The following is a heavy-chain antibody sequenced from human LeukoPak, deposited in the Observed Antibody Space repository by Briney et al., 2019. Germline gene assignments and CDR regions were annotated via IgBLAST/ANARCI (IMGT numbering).Heavy chain of an antibody. CDR1: GGSFSSYY. J-gene: IGHJ6*04. D-gene: IGHD5-24*01. CDR3: ARNQLRRRYYYYGMDV. Sequence: SETLSLTCAAYGGSFSSYYWSWIRQPPGKGLEWIGEINHSGSTNYNPSLKSRVTISVDTSKNQFSLKLSSVTAADTAVYYCARNQLRRRYYYYGMDVWGKGTTVTVSS. CDR2: INHSGST. V-gene: IGHV4-34*01.